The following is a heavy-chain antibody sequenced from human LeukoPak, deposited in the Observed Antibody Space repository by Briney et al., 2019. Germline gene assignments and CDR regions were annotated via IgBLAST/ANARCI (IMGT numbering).Heavy chain of an antibody. Sequence: SETLSLTCTVSGGSISDYYWSWLRQPPGKGLEWIGYIYYSGSTNYNPSLKSRVTISVDTSKNQFSLKLSSVTAADTAVYYCARRTAVGAFDYWGQGTLVTVSS. D-gene: IGHD6-13*01. V-gene: IGHV4-59*08. CDR1: GGSISDYY. J-gene: IGHJ4*02. CDR3: ARRTAVGAFDY. CDR2: IYYSGST.